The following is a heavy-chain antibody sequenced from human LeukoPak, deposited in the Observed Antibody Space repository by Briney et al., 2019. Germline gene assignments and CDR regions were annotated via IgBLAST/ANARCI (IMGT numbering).Heavy chain of an antibody. CDR1: GYTFTTYA. CDR2: IIPILGIA. Sequence: SVKVSCKASGYTFTTYAISWVRQAPGQGLEWMGRIIPILGIANYAQKFQGRVTITADKSTSTAYMELSSLRSEDTAVYYCARTYEAVAPNFDYWGQGTLVTVSS. D-gene: IGHD6-19*01. J-gene: IGHJ4*02. CDR3: ARTYEAVAPNFDY. V-gene: IGHV1-69*04.